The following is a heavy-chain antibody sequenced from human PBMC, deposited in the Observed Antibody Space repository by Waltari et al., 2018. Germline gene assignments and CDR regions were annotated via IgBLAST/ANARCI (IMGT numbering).Heavy chain of an antibody. Sequence: QVQLVQSGAEVKKPGSSVKVSCKASGGTFSSYAISWVRQAPGQGLEWMGGVMRMFGTANYAQKDQGRVTITAEESTSTAYMELSSRRSEDTAVYYCAGRGVYCSSTSCYLNYWGQGTLVTVSS. CDR1: GGTFSSYA. V-gene: IGHV1-69*12. CDR3: AGRGVYCSSTSCYLNY. D-gene: IGHD2-2*01. CDR2: VMRMFGTA. J-gene: IGHJ4*02.